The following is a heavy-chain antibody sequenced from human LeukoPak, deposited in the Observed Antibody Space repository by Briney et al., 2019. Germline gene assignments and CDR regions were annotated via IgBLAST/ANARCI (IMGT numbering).Heavy chain of an antibody. CDR1: GFTFSSYW. CDR2: IKSDGST. CDR3: AKPPYCSTTSCLTFDS. V-gene: IGHV3-74*01. Sequence: GGSLRLSCAASGFTFSSYWMHWVRQAPGKGLVWVSRIKSDGSTNYADSVKGRFTVARDNSRNTLFLQMNSLTTEDTAVYYCAKPPYCSTTSCLTFDSWGQGTLVTVSS. J-gene: IGHJ4*02. D-gene: IGHD2-2*01.